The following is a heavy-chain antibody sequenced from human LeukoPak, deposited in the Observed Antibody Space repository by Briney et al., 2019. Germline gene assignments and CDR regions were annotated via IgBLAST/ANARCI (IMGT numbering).Heavy chain of an antibody. CDR3: ARSIMVRGVIIGY. CDR2: VNPNSGNT. Sequence: GASVKVSCKASGYTFTSYDINWVRQATGQGLEWMGWVNPNSGNTGYAQKFQGRVTMTRNTSISTAYMELSSLRSEDTAVYYCARSIMVRGVIIGYWGQGTLVTVSS. V-gene: IGHV1-8*01. CDR1: GYTFTSYD. J-gene: IGHJ4*02. D-gene: IGHD3-10*01.